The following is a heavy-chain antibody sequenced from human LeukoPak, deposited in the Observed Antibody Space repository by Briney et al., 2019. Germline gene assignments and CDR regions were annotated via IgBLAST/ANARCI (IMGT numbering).Heavy chain of an antibody. J-gene: IGHJ4*02. Sequence: GGSLRLSCATSGFTFSSYAMSWVRQAPGEGLEWVSAISGSGGSTYYADSVKGRFTISRDNSKNTLYLQMNSLRAEDTAVYYCAKVRYFDWSIDYWGQGTLVTVSS. CDR3: AKVRYFDWSIDY. D-gene: IGHD3-9*01. V-gene: IGHV3-23*01. CDR2: ISGSGGST. CDR1: GFTFSSYA.